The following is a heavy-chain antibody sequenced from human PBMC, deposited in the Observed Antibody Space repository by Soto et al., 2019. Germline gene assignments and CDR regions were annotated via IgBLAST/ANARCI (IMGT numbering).Heavy chain of an antibody. D-gene: IGHD1-26*01. CDR2: INHSGSS. V-gene: IGHV4-34*01. J-gene: IGHJ4*02. CDR1: GGSFSGYI. CDR3: TRGLFSGSSYSGSWYYFDS. Sequence: PSETLSLTCAVSGGSFSGYIWTWIRQTPGKELQWIGQINHSGSSIYNPSLKNRVTISTMSNNKFSLELSSVTAADTAVYYCTRGLFSGSSYSGSWYYFDSWGQGTMVTVSS.